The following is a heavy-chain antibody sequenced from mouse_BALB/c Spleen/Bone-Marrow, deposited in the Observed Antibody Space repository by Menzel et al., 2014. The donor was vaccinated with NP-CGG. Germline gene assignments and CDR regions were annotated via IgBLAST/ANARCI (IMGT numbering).Heavy chain of an antibody. D-gene: IGHD2-14*01. CDR1: GFNIKDTY. V-gene: IGHV14-3*02. CDR3: ARYRLGTYFDY. J-gene: IGHJ2*01. Sequence: EVQRVESGAELVKPGASVKLSCTASGFNIKDTYMHWVKQRPEQGLEWIGRVDPANGNTKYDPKFQGKATITADTSSNTAYLQLSSLTSEGTAVYYCARYRLGTYFDYWGQGTALTVSS. CDR2: VDPANGNT.